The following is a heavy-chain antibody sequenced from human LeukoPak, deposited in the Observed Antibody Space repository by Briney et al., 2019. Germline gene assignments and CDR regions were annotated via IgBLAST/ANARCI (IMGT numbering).Heavy chain of an antibody. J-gene: IGHJ4*02. D-gene: IGHD1-26*01. CDR2: IYYSGST. V-gene: IGHV4-59*08. Sequence: SETLSLTCTVSGGSISSYYWSWIRQPPGKGLEWTGYIYYSGSTNYNPSLKSRVTISVDTSKNQFSLKLSSVTAADTAVYYCARHASTWEFDYWGQGTLVTVSS. CDR1: GGSISSYY. CDR3: ARHASTWEFDY.